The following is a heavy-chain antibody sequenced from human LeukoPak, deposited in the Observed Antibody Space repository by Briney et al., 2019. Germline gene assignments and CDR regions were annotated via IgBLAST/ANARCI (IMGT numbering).Heavy chain of an antibody. V-gene: IGHV4-34*01. CDR2: INHSGST. D-gene: IGHD2/OR15-2a*01. J-gene: IGHJ4*02. CDR3: ARGISFDY. CDR1: GGSFSGYY. Sequence: PSETLSLTCAVYGGSFSGYYWSWIRQPPGKGLVWIGEINHSGSTNYNPSLKSRVTISVDTSKNQFSLKLSSVTAADTAVYYCARGISFDYWGQGTLVTVSS.